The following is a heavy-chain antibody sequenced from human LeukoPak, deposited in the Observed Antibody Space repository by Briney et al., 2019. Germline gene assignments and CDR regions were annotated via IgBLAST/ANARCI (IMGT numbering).Heavy chain of an antibody. V-gene: IGHV1-46*01. CDR2: INPTGGST. J-gene: IGHJ5*02. D-gene: IGHD1-26*01. CDR3: ARDNSVGDNAWWFDP. CDR1: GYTFTNYY. Sequence: ASVKVSCKASGYTFTNYYMHWARQAPGQGLEWMGLINPTGGSTGYAQKFRGRVTMTRDMSTSTDYMELSSLRSEDTAIYYCARDNSVGDNAWWFDPWGQGTLVTVSS.